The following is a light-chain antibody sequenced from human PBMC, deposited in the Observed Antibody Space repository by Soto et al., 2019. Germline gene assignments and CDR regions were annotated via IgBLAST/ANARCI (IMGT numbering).Light chain of an antibody. J-gene: IGLJ2*01. Sequence: SARTQPASVNGSPRRSITISCTGTSSDIVAYNFVSWYQQHPGKAPKLMLYDVNIRPSGVSNRFSGSKSGNTASLTISGLQAEDEADYYCTSWTTSTTMIFGGGTKVTVL. CDR1: SSDIVAYNF. CDR3: TSWTTSTTMI. V-gene: IGLV2-14*03. CDR2: DVN.